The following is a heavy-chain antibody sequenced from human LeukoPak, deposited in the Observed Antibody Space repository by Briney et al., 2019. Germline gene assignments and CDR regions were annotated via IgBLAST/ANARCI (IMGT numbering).Heavy chain of an antibody. D-gene: IGHD2-15*01. CDR2: IIPILGIA. CDR3: AREDLGDIVVVVAATYFDY. Sequence: GGTXXXYAISWVRQAPGQGLEWMGRIIPILGIANYAQKFQGRVTITADKSTSTAYMELSSLRSEDTAVYYCAREDLGDIVVVVAATYFDYWGQGTLVTVSS. CDR1: GGTXXXYA. V-gene: IGHV1-69*04. J-gene: IGHJ4*02.